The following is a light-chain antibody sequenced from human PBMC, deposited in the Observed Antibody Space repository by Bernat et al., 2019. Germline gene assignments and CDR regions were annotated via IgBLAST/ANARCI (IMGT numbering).Light chain of an antibody. CDR2: EGS. CDR1: SSDVGTYKY. J-gene: IGLJ1*01. CDR3: CSYPGSSPFYA. V-gene: IGLV2-23*01. Sequence: QSVLTQPASVSGSSGQSITITRTGTSSDVGTYKYVSWYQQQPGKVPKVMIYEGSKRPSGVSNRFSGYKSGNTASLTISRLQAEDEADYYCCSYPGSSPFYAFASGTKVTVL.